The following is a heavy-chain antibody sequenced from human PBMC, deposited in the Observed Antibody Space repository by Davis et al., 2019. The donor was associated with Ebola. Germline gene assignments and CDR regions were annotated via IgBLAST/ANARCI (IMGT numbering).Heavy chain of an antibody. CDR1: GFTFSSYW. V-gene: IGHV3-7*01. CDR2: IKQDGSEK. Sequence: GGSLRLSCAASGFTFSSYWMSWVRQAPGKGLEWEANIKQDGSEKYYVDSVKGRFTISRDNAKNSLYLQMNSLRAEDTAVYYCARRLPYGSGSYWVLYYYGMDVWGQGTTVTVSS. J-gene: IGHJ6*02. D-gene: IGHD3-10*01. CDR3: ARRLPYGSGSYWVLYYYGMDV.